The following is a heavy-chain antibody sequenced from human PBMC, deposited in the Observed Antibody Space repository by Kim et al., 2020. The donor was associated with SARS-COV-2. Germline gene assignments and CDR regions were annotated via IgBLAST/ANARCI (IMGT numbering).Heavy chain of an antibody. CDR1: GVTFSNYA. CDR3: AKDWFASSDSSGWFDS. J-gene: IGHJ5*01. Sequence: GGSLRLSCAASGVTFSNYAMSWVRQGRGDVWAWVSVISGRGGSTYYADSVKGRFFISRDNSENTLYLQMSSLRAEDTAVYYCAKDWFASSDSSGWFDSWGQGTLVSVSS. CDR2: ISGRGGST. V-gene: IGHV3-23*01. D-gene: IGHD6-19*01.